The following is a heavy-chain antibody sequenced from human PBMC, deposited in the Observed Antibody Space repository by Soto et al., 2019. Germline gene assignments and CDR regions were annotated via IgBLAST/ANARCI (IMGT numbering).Heavy chain of an antibody. V-gene: IGHV3-30*18. CDR1: GFTFSSYG. CDR2: ISYDGSNK. Sequence: GGSLRLSCAASGFTFSSYGMHWVRQAPGKGLEWVAVISYDGSNKYYADSVKGRFTISRDNSKNTLYLQMNSLRAEDTAVYYCAKAEGYFDWLYYWGQGTLVTVSS. J-gene: IGHJ4*02. D-gene: IGHD3-9*01. CDR3: AKAEGYFDWLYY.